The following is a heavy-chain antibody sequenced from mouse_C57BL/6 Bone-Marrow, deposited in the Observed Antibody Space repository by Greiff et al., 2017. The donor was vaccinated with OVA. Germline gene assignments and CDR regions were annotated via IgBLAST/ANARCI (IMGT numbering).Heavy chain of an antibody. CDR1: GYAFSSYW. V-gene: IGHV1-80*01. Sequence: QVQLQQSGAELVKPGASVKISCKASGYAFSSYWMNWVKQRPGKGLEWIGQIYPGDGDTNYNGKFKGKATLTADKSSSTAYMQLSSLTSEDSAVYFGAGDGSSYPYWYVDVWGTGTTVTVSS. CDR2: IYPGDGDT. D-gene: IGHD1-1*01. CDR3: AGDGSSYPYWYVDV. J-gene: IGHJ1*03.